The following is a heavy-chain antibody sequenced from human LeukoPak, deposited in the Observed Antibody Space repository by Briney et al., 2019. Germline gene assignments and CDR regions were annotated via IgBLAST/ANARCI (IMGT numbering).Heavy chain of an antibody. D-gene: IGHD1-26*01. Sequence: GGSLRLSCAASGFTFHIYALNWVRQAPGKGLEWVSYISSSSSSIYYADSLKGRFTVSRDDAKNSLYLQINSLRAEDTAVYYCARVGLGAPDYWGQGTLVTVSS. V-gene: IGHV3-48*04. CDR2: ISSSSSSI. CDR3: ARVGLGAPDY. CDR1: GFTFHIYA. J-gene: IGHJ4*02.